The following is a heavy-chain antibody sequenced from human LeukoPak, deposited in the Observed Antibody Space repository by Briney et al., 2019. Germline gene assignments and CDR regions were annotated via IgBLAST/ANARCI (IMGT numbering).Heavy chain of an antibody. V-gene: IGHV3-74*01. D-gene: IGHD3-16*01. J-gene: IGHJ4*02. CDR2: INSDGSST. Sequence: QPGGSLRLSCAASGFTFSSYWMHWVRQAPGKGLVWVSHINSDGSSTSYADSVKGRFTISRDNAKNTLYLQMNSLRAEDTAVYYCARDLGRGSYSLYYFDYWGQGTLVTVSS. CDR1: GFTFSSYW. CDR3: ARDLGRGSYSLYYFDY.